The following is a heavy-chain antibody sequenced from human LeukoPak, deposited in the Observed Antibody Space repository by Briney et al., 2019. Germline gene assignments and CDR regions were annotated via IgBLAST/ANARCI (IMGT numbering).Heavy chain of an antibody. Sequence: GGSLRLSCAASGFTFSSYSMNWVRQAPGKGLEWVSSISSSSSYIYYADSVKGRFTISRHNAKNSLYLQMNSLRAEDTAVYYCARDQRSSSVGDFDYWGQGTLVTVSS. CDR1: GFTFSSYS. D-gene: IGHD6-13*01. J-gene: IGHJ4*02. CDR2: ISSSSSYI. CDR3: ARDQRSSSVGDFDY. V-gene: IGHV3-21*01.